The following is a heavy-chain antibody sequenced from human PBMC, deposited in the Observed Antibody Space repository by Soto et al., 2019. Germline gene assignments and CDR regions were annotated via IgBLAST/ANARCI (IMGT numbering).Heavy chain of an antibody. D-gene: IGHD3-3*01. CDR1: GFTFSSYA. Sequence: GGSLRLSCAASGFTFSSYAMSWVRQAPGKGLEWVSAISGSGGSTYYADSVKGRFTISRDNSKNTLYLQMNSLRAEDTAVYYCAKDPGTRGFLEWSPTTFDYWGQGTLVTVSS. V-gene: IGHV3-23*01. CDR3: AKDPGTRGFLEWSPTTFDY. J-gene: IGHJ4*02. CDR2: ISGSGGST.